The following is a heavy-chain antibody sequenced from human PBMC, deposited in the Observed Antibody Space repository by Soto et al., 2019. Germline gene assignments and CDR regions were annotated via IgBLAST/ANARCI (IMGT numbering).Heavy chain of an antibody. Sequence: GGSLRLSCAASVFSFRSYGMHWFRQPPGKGLEWVATIWYDGSKKYYGESVKGRFSVSRDNSKSTLDLQMNSLRVEDTGVYYCAREHGYCSGGTCPSELDFWGQGALVTVSS. CDR2: IWYDGSKK. V-gene: IGHV3-33*01. CDR1: VFSFRSYG. CDR3: AREHGYCSGGTCPSELDF. J-gene: IGHJ4*02. D-gene: IGHD2-15*01.